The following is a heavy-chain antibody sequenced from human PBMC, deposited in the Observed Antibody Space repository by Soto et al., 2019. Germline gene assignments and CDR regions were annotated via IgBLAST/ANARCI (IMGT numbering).Heavy chain of an antibody. D-gene: IGHD7-27*01. CDR1: GGSISSGGYY. J-gene: IGHJ6*03. Sequence: SETLSLTCTVSGGSISSGGYYWSWIRQHPGKGLEWIGYIYYSGSTYYNPSLKRRVTISVDTSKNQFYLKLSAVTAADTAVYYCARISGGYYYYMDVWGKGTTVTVSS. CDR2: IYYSGST. CDR3: ARISGGYYYYMDV. V-gene: IGHV4-31*03.